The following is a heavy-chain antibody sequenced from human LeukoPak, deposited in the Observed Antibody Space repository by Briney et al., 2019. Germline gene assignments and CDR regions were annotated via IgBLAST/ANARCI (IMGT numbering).Heavy chain of an antibody. J-gene: IGHJ4*02. V-gene: IGHV3-48*01. CDR1: GSIFDIYS. Sequence: GGSLILSCAASGSIFDIYSMNWVRQAPGKGLEWLSYITDDSATIYYADSCKGRFTISRDNAKKSVYLQMNSLRVEDTAVYLCASSNGYLDHWGQGTLVTVSS. CDR2: ITDDSATI. CDR3: ASSNGYLDH. D-gene: IGHD6-25*01.